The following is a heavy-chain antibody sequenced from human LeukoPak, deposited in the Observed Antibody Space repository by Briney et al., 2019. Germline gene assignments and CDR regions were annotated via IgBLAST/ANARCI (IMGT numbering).Heavy chain of an antibody. Sequence: GGSLRLSCAASGFMFSTYWMTWVRQAPGKGLEWVGNIKQDGSEKYYVDSVKGRFTISRDNAKNSQYLDMNSLRVEDTAIYYCTRDFDPWGQGTLVTVSS. CDR3: TRDFDP. J-gene: IGHJ5*02. CDR1: GFMFSTYW. V-gene: IGHV3-7*01. CDR2: IKQDGSEK.